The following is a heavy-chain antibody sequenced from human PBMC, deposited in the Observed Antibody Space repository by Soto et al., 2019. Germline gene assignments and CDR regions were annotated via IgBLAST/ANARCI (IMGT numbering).Heavy chain of an antibody. V-gene: IGHV3-30*09. CDR1: GFTFSSYA. Sequence: PGGSLRLSCAASGFTFSSYAMHWVRQAPGKGLEWVAVISSDGSDKYYADSVKGRFAISRDNSKNTLYVQLNRMRAEDTALYYCARDRQYGAGFIDVWGQGTTGTSP. CDR2: ISSDGSDK. CDR3: ARDRQYGAGFIDV. J-gene: IGHJ6*02. D-gene: IGHD3-10*01.